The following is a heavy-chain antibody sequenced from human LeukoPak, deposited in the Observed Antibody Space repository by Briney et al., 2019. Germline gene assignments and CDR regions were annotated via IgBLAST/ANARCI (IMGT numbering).Heavy chain of an antibody. CDR2: ISDSGTTI. D-gene: IGHD1-26*01. CDR3: ARGENFLSGTYQRAFDN. Sequence: GGSLRLSCAAAVFTFSGHEMNWVRQAPGKGVEWVSYISDSGTTIYYADSVKGRFPISRDNAKNSLYLQMNSLRAEDTALYYCARGENFLSGTYQRAFDNWGQGTLVTASS. V-gene: IGHV3-48*03. J-gene: IGHJ4*02. CDR1: VFTFSGHE.